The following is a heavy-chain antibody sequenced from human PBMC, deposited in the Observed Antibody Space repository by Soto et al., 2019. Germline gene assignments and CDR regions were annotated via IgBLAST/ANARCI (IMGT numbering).Heavy chain of an antibody. CDR2: IIPIFGTA. J-gene: IGHJ3*02. CDR1: GGTFSSYA. CDR3: AGEEDYSSSAEADAFDI. D-gene: IGHD6-13*01. Sequence: GASVKVSCKDSGGTFSSYAISWLRQAPGQGLEWMGGIIPIFGTANYAQKYQGRVTITADESTSTAYMELSSLRSEDTEVYNCAGEEDYSSSAEADAFDIWGKGTMVTVSS. V-gene: IGHV1-69*13.